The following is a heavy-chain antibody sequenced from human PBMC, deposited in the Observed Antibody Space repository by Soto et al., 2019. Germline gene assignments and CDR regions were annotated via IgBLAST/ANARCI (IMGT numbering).Heavy chain of an antibody. CDR3: ARDQAYYDILTGYGGMDV. CDR2: IYYSGST. Sequence: SETLSLTCTVSVGSISSSSYYWGWIRQPPGKGLEWIGSIYYSGSTYYNPSLKSRVTISVDTSKNQFSLKLSSVTAADTAVYYCARDQAYYDILTGYGGMDVWGQGTTVTVSS. CDR1: VGSISSSSYY. D-gene: IGHD3-9*01. V-gene: IGHV4-39*07. J-gene: IGHJ6*02.